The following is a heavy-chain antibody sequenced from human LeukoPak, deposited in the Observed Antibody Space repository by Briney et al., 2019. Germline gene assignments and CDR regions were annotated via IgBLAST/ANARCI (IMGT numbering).Heavy chain of an antibody. V-gene: IGHV4-39*01. CDR1: GGSISSSSYY. CDR3: ARTRPSSGWYPLDY. Sequence: SETPSLTCTVSGGSISSSSYYWGWIRQPPGKGLEWIGSIYYSGSTYYNPSLKSRVTISVDTSKNQFSLKLSSVTAADTAVYYCARTRPSSGWYPLDYWGQGTLVTVSS. J-gene: IGHJ4*02. CDR2: IYYSGST. D-gene: IGHD6-19*01.